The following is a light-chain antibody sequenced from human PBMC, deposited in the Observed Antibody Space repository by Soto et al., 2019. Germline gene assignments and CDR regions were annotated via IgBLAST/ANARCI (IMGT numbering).Light chain of an antibody. J-gene: IGKJ5*01. CDR3: QQYGSSIT. Sequence: VMTQSASTLSVSPGERATLSCRASQSVSSNLAWYQQKPGQAPRLLIYGASSRATGIPDRFSGSGSGTDFTLTISRLEPEDFAVYYCQQYGSSITFGQGTRLEI. CDR1: QSVSSN. V-gene: IGKV3-20*01. CDR2: GAS.